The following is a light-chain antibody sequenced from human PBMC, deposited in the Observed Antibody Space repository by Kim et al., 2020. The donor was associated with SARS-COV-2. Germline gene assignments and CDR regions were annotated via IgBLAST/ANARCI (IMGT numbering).Light chain of an antibody. CDR2: DVT. V-gene: IGLV2-11*01. CDR1: SSDVGGYNY. Sequence: QSALTQPRSVSGSPGQSVTISCTGTSSDVGGYNYVSWFQQHPGKAPKLMVYDVTKRPPGVPDRFSGSKSGNTASLTISGLQAEDEADYYCCSYAGTYTNWVFGGGTQLTVL. CDR3: CSYAGTYTNWV. J-gene: IGLJ3*02.